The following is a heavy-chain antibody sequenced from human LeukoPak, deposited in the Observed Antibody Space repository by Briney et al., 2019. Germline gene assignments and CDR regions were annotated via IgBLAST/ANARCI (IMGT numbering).Heavy chain of an antibody. J-gene: IGHJ4*02. CDR2: IYYSGST. CDR3: ARGHYGKYYFDY. D-gene: IGHD4-17*01. V-gene: IGHV4-59*01. Sequence: PSETLSLTCTVSGGSISSYYWSWLRQPPGKGLEWIGYIYYSGSTNYNPSLKSRVTISVDTSKNQFSLKLSSVTAADTAVYYCARGHYGKYYFDYWGQGTLVTVSS. CDR1: GGSISSYY.